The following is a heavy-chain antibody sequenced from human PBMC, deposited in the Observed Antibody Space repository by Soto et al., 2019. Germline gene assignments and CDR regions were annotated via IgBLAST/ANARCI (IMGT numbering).Heavy chain of an antibody. D-gene: IGHD3-10*01. V-gene: IGHV1-69*13. CDR1: GGTFSSYA. Sequence: SVKVSCKASGGTFSSYAISWVRQAPGQGLEWMGGIIPIFGTANYAQKFQGRVTITADESTSTAYMELSSLRSEDTAVYYCAMETYYYGSGIYYYGMDVWGQGTTVTVSS. J-gene: IGHJ6*02. CDR2: IIPIFGTA. CDR3: AMETYYYGSGIYYYGMDV.